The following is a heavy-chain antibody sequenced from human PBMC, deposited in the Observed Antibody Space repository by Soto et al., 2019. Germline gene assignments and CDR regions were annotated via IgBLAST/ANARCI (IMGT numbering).Heavy chain of an antibody. J-gene: IGHJ3*02. V-gene: IGHV1-24*01. Sequence: QVQLVQSGAEVKEPGASVKVSCKVSGYTLTELSMHWVRQAPGKGLEWMGGFDPEDGETIYAQKFQGRVTMTEDTSTDTAYMELSSLRSEDTAVYYCATYCSSTSCPRPIDAFDIWGQGTMVTVSS. CDR1: GYTLTELS. CDR3: ATYCSSTSCPRPIDAFDI. D-gene: IGHD2-2*01. CDR2: FDPEDGET.